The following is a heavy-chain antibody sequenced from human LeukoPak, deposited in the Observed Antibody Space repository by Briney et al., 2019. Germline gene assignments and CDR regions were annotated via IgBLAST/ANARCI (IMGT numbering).Heavy chain of an antibody. V-gene: IGHV1-2*04. CDR2: INPNSGGT. CDR1: GYTFTGYY. CDR3: ARDPRGAFDI. D-gene: IGHD3-10*01. Sequence: ASVRVSCKASGYTFTGYYMHWVRQAPGQGLEWMGWINPNSGGTNYAQKFQGWVTMTRDTFISTAYMELSRVRSDDTAVYYCARDPRGAFDIWGQGTMVTVSS. J-gene: IGHJ3*02.